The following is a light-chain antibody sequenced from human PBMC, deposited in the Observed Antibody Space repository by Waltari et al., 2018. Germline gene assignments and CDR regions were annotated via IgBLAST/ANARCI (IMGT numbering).Light chain of an antibody. CDR3: SSYTNTNTLVV. J-gene: IGLJ2*01. CDR1: SSDVGGYNY. Sequence: QSALTQPASVSGSPGQSITISCTGTSSDVGGYNYVSWYQHHPGKAPKLMVSEVSNRPSGVSSRFSGSKSGHTASLTISGLQAEDEATYCCSSYTNTNTLVVFGGGTKLTVL. V-gene: IGLV2-14*01. CDR2: EVS.